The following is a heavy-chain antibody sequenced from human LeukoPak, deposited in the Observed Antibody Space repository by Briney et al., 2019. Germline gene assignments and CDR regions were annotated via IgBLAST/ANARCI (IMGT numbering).Heavy chain of an antibody. J-gene: IGHJ4*02. CDR2: ISYDGSNK. Sequence: SGGSLRLSCAASGFTFSSYAMHWVRQAPGKGLEWVAVISYDGSNKYYADSVKGRFTISRDNSKNTLYLQMNSLRAEDTAVYYCATEQQLARFDHWGQGTLVTVSS. CDR1: GFTFSSYA. V-gene: IGHV3-30*04. D-gene: IGHD6-13*01. CDR3: ATEQQLARFDH.